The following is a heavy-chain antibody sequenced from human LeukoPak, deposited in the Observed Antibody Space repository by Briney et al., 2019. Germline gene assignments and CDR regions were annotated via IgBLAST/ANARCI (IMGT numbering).Heavy chain of an antibody. CDR1: GGSISSGGYY. CDR3: AREWYSSSHDAFDI. Sequence: SETLSLTCTVSGGSISSGGYYWSWIRQYPGKGLEWIGYIYYSGSTYYNPSLKSRVTISVDTSKNQFSLKLRSVTAADTAVYYCAREWYSSSHDAFDIWGQGAMVTVSS. CDR2: IYYSGST. V-gene: IGHV4-31*03. J-gene: IGHJ3*02. D-gene: IGHD6-6*01.